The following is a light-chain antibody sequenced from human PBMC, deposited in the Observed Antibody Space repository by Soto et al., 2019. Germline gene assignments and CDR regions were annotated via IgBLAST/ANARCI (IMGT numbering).Light chain of an antibody. CDR2: GAS. CDR3: QQYNQWPQFT. J-gene: IGKJ3*01. CDR1: QSVSNK. Sequence: ILMTQSPVILSVSPGERATLSCRASQSVSNKLAWYQQRPGRAPSLLIYGASTRATGIPARFSGSGSGTEFTLTISSLQSEDFAVYYCQQYNQWPQFTFGPGTRVYIK. V-gene: IGKV3-15*01.